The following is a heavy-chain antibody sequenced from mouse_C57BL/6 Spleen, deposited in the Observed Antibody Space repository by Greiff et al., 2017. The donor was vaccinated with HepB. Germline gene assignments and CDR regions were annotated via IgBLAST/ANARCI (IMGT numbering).Heavy chain of an antibody. CDR1: GFTFSDYG. D-gene: IGHD1-1*01. J-gene: IGHJ2*01. V-gene: IGHV5-17*01. Sequence: DVKLEESGGGLVKPGGSLKLSCAASGFTFSDYGMHWVRQAPEKGLEWVAYISSGSSTIYYADTVKGRFTISRDNAKNTLFLQMTSLRSEDTAMYYCARPGGKVITTVEYYFDYWGQGTTLTVSS. CDR3: ARPGGKVITTVEYYFDY. CDR2: ISSGSSTI.